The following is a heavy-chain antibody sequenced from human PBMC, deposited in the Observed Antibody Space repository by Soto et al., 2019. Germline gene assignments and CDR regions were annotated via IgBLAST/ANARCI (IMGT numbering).Heavy chain of an antibody. J-gene: IGHJ3*02. CDR2: IYYSGST. V-gene: IGHV4-31*03. D-gene: IGHD3-3*01. Sequence: QVQLQESGPGLVKPSQTLSLTCTVSGGSISSGGYYWSWIRQHPGKGLEWIGYIYYSGSTYYNTSLKSRVTISVDTSKNQFSLKLSSVTAADTAVYYCASLYYDFWSGYHDAFDIWGQGTMVTVSS. CDR3: ASLYYDFWSGYHDAFDI. CDR1: GGSISSGGYY.